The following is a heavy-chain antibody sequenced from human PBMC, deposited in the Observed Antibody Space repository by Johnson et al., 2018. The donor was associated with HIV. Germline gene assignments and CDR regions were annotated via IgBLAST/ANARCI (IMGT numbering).Heavy chain of an antibody. D-gene: IGHD3-22*01. V-gene: IGHV3-7*03. CDR2: IKQDGSEK. CDR1: GFTFNSYG. CDR3: TTDHSSADDAFDI. J-gene: IGHJ3*02. Sequence: VQLVEYGGGVVQPGGSLRLSCAASGFTFNSYGIHWVRQAPGKGLEWVANIKQDGSEKYYVDSVKGRFTISRDNAKKSLYLQMNSLRAEDTAVYYCTTDHSSADDAFDIWGQGTMVTVSS.